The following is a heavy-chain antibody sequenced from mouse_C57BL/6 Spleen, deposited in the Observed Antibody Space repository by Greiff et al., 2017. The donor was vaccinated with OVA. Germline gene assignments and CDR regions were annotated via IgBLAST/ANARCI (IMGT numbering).Heavy chain of an antibody. CDR3: AFYGYKFAY. J-gene: IGHJ3*01. CDR2: INPNNGGT. D-gene: IGHD2-2*01. Sequence: VQLQQSGPELVKPGASVKISCKASGYTFTDYYMNWVKQSHGKSLEWIGDINPNNGGTSYNQKFKGKATLTVDKSSSTAYMELRSLTSEDSAVYYCAFYGYKFAYWGQGTLVTVSA. V-gene: IGHV1-26*01. CDR1: GYTFTDYY.